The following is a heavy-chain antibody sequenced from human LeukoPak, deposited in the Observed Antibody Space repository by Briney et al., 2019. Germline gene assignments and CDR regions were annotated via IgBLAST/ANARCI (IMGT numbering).Heavy chain of an antibody. V-gene: IGHV1-2*02. J-gene: IGHJ3*02. CDR1: GYTFTSYG. CDR2: INPNSGGT. Sequence: ASVKVSCKASGYTFTSYGISWVRQAPGQGLEWMGWINPNSGGTNYAQKFQGRVTMTRDTSISTAYMELSRLRSDDTAVYYCASWGYSSGWSSDAFDIWGQGTMVTVSS. CDR3: ASWGYSSGWSSDAFDI. D-gene: IGHD6-19*01.